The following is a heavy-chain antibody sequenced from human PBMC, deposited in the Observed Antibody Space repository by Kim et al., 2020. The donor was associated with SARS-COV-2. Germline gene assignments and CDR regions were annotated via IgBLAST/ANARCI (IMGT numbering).Heavy chain of an antibody. V-gene: IGHV3-30*04. CDR3: SSGLAGMVYFYYGMDV. CDR2: ISYDGSNK. CDR1: GFTFSSYA. Sequence: GGSLRLSCAASGFTFSSYAMPWVRQAPGKGLEWVAVISYDGSNKYNADSVKGRFTITKDNSKTTLYLQINSLRAEDTAVYYCSSGLAGMVYFYYGMDVWGQGTTVTVSS. D-gene: IGHD6-13*01. J-gene: IGHJ6*02.